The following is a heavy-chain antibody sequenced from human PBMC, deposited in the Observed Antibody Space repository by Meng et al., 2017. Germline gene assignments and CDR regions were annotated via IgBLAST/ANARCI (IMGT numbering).Heavy chain of an antibody. CDR2: IYTSGSN. Sequence: QAHAQQSVPRLGKPSEAPPLTCTVSGGSVSSDCLSWIRQPAGKGLGWIGRIYTSGSNTYNPSLKSRVTMSVDTSKNQFSLKLSSVTAADTAVYYCENGIAAAGLYFFDYWGQGTLVTVFS. CDR1: GGSVSSDC. V-gene: IGHV4-4*07. CDR3: ENGIAAAGLYFFDY. J-gene: IGHJ4*02. D-gene: IGHD6-13*01.